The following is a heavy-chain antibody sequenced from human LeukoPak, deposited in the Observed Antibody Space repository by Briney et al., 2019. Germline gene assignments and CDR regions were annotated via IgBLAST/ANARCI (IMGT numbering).Heavy chain of an antibody. D-gene: IGHD3-3*01. CDR3: ARGHSYYDFWSGYSDY. Sequence: SETLSLTCAVYGGSFSGYYWSWIRQPPGKGLEWIGEINHSGSTNYNPSLKSRVTMSVDTSKNQFSLKLSSVTAADTAVYYCARGHSYYDFWSGYSDYWGQGTLVTVSS. CDR2: INHSGST. V-gene: IGHV4-34*01. J-gene: IGHJ4*02. CDR1: GGSFSGYY.